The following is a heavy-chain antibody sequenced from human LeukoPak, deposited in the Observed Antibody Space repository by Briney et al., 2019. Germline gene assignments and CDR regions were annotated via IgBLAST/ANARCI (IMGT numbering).Heavy chain of an antibody. CDR2: INQDGSEK. CDR3: AREERGYSYVVY. Sequence: GGSLRLSCAASGFTFSSYWMNWVRQAPGKGLEWVANINQDGSEKYYVDSLKGRFTISRDNAKSSLYLQVNSLRVEDTAVCYCAREERGYSYVVYWGQGTLVTVSS. D-gene: IGHD5-18*01. V-gene: IGHV3-7*01. J-gene: IGHJ4*02. CDR1: GFTFSSYW.